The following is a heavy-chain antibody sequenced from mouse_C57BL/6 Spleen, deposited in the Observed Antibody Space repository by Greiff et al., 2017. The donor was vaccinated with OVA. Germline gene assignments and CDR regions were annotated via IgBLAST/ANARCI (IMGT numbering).Heavy chain of an antibody. J-gene: IGHJ4*01. D-gene: IGHD3-3*01. CDR1: GYTFTSYW. CDR3: ARLGGVYAMDD. Sequence: QVQLQQPGAELVMPGASVKLSCKASGYTFTSYWMHWVKQRPGQGLEWIGEIDPSDSYTNYNQKFKGKSTLTVDKSSSTAYMQLSSLTSEDSAVYYCARLGGVYAMDDWGQGTSVTVSS. V-gene: IGHV1-69*01. CDR2: IDPSDSYT.